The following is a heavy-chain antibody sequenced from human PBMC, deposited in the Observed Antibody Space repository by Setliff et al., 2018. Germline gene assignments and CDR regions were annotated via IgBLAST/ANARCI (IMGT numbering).Heavy chain of an antibody. CDR1: GFTFSSYW. V-gene: IGHV3-7*03. J-gene: IGHJ6*03. D-gene: IGHD3-16*01. CDR2: IKQDGSEK. CDR3: ARDWRGETVNLGYMDV. Sequence: PGGSLRLSCAASGFTFSSYWMSWVRQAPGKGLEWVANIKQDGSEKYYVDSVKGRFTISRDNAKNSLYLQMNSLRAEDTAVYYCARDWRGETVNLGYMDVWGKGTTVTVSS.